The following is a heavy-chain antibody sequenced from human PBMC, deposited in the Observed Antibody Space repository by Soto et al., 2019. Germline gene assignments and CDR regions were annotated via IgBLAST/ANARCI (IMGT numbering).Heavy chain of an antibody. CDR2: INHSGST. D-gene: IGHD5-12*01. CDR3: ARTFEWLPDY. J-gene: IGHJ4*02. CDR1: GGSISSGGYY. Sequence: SETLSLTCTVSGGSISSGGYYWSWIRQHPGKGLEWIGYINHSGSTYYNPSLKSRVTISVDTSKNQFSLKLSSVTAADTAVYYCARTFEWLPDYWGQGTLVTVSS. V-gene: IGHV4-31*03.